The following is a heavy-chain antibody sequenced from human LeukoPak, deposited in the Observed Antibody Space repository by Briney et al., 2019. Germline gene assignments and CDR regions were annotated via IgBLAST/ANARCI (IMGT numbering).Heavy chain of an antibody. CDR3: ASLNCNNGVCYNFDY. V-gene: IGHV1-2*02. Sequence: ASVTVSCKASGYTFTGYYIHWVRQAPGQGLEWMGWINPNSGGTNYAQKFQGRVTMTSDTSINTAYMELSRLRSDDTAMYYCASLNCNNGVCYNFDYWGQGTLVTVSS. CDR2: INPNSGGT. D-gene: IGHD2-8*01. J-gene: IGHJ4*02. CDR1: GYTFTGYY.